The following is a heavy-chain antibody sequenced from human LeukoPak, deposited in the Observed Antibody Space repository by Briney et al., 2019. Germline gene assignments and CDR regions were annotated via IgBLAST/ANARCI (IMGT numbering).Heavy chain of an antibody. Sequence: GGSLRLACAASGFTFNLHAMSWVRQAPGKGLEWVSALSGSGGSTYYADSVEGRFTISRDNSKNTLYLQMNSLRAEDTAIYYCAKGTTYYDTLTGYGYPYYFDYWGQGVLVTVSS. CDR3: AKGTTYYDTLTGYGYPYYFDY. D-gene: IGHD3-9*01. V-gene: IGHV3-23*01. CDR1: GFTFNLHA. J-gene: IGHJ4*02. CDR2: LSGSGGST.